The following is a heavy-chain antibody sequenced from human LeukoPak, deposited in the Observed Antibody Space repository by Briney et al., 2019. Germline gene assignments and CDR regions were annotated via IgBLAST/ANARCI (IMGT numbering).Heavy chain of an antibody. CDR2: LTGSGGST. J-gene: IGHJ4*02. D-gene: IGHD6-13*01. V-gene: IGHV3-23*01. CDR3: ARGAVIQYSSSWYSHLFSDY. Sequence: GGSLRLSCAASGFTFTSYAMSWVRQAPGKGLEWVSGLTGSGGSTHYADSVRGRFTISRDNSENTLYLQMNSLRAEDTAVYYCARGAVIQYSSSWYSHLFSDYWGQGTLVTVSS. CDR1: GFTFTSYA.